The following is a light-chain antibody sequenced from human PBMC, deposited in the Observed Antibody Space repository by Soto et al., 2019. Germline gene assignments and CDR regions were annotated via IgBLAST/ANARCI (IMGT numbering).Light chain of an antibody. CDR2: GNS. Sequence: QSVLTQPPSVSGAPGQRVTISCTGSSSNIGAGYDVHWYQQLPGTAPKLLIYGNSNRPSGVPDRFSGSKSGTSASLAITGLQAEDEADYYCQSYDSSLSAHYVFGTGPKLTVL. V-gene: IGLV1-40*01. J-gene: IGLJ1*01. CDR3: QSYDSSLSAHYV. CDR1: SSNIGAGYD.